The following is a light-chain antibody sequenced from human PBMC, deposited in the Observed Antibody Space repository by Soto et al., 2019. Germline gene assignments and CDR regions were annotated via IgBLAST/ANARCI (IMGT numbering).Light chain of an antibody. CDR1: SSDVGGYNY. V-gene: IGLV2-14*01. J-gene: IGLJ1*01. Sequence: QSVLTQPASGSGSPGQSITISCTGTSSDVGGYNYVSWYQQHPGKAPKLMIYDVSNRPSGVSNRFSGSKSGNTASLTISGLQAEXEADYYCSSYTSSSTPFYVFGPGTKVTVL. CDR3: SSYTSSSTPFYV. CDR2: DVS.